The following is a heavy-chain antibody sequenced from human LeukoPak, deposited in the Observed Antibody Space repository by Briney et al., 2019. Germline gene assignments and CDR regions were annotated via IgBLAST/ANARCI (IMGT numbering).Heavy chain of an antibody. V-gene: IGHV4-34*01. CDR2: INHSGST. CDR1: GGSFSGYY. D-gene: IGHD6-13*01. Sequence: SETLSLTCAVYGGSFSGYYWSWIRQPPGKGLEWIGEINHSGSTNYNPSLKSRVTISVDTSKNQFSLKLSSVTAADTAVYYCAREYSWYYGDYYCMDVWGQGTTVTVSS. J-gene: IGHJ6*02. CDR3: AREYSWYYGDYYCMDV.